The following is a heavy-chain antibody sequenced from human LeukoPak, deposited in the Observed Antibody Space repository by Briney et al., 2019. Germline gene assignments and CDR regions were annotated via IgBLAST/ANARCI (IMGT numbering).Heavy chain of an antibody. Sequence: PSETLSLTCTVSGVSINTYFWSWIRQPPGKGLEWIGYVYYNGITNYNPSLKSRVSISLDTSKNQFSLRLNSVTAAETVVYYCASQLGGTTFHWGQGTLVTVSS. D-gene: IGHD1/OR15-1a*01. CDR1: GVSINTYF. CDR3: ASQLGGTTFH. CDR2: VYYNGIT. J-gene: IGHJ4*02. V-gene: IGHV4-59*01.